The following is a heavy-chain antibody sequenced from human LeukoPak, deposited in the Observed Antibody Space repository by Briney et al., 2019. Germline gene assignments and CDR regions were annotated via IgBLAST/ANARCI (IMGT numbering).Heavy chain of an antibody. Sequence: SGGFLRLSCAASGFSFSSCAMTWVRQAPGKGLEWVSAITGGGGSTTYYADSVKGRFTISADNSKNTLYLQMHSLRAEDTAIYYCAKGRVGGWNGGDCWGQGTLVTVSS. J-gene: IGHJ4*02. V-gene: IGHV3-23*01. CDR1: GFSFSSCA. D-gene: IGHD1-1*01. CDR3: AKGRVGGWNGGDC. CDR2: ITGGGGSTT.